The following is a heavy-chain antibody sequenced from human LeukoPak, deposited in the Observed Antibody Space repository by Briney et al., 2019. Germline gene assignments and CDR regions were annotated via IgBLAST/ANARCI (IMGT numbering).Heavy chain of an antibody. Sequence: GGSLRLSCAASGYTFSSYWMHWVRQAPGKGLVWVSRIDADGSITSYADSVKGRFTISRDNAKNSLYLQMNSLRAEDTAVYYCARVVYSSGWSGAFDIWGQGTMVTVSS. J-gene: IGHJ3*02. CDR1: GYTFSSYW. CDR2: IDADGSIT. CDR3: ARVVYSSGWSGAFDI. V-gene: IGHV3-74*01. D-gene: IGHD6-19*01.